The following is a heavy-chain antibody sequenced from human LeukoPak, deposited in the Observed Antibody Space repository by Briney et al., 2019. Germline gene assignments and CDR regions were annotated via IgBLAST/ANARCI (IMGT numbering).Heavy chain of an antibody. CDR2: ISSSSSYI. CDR1: GFTFSSYS. V-gene: IGHV3-21*01. J-gene: IGHJ4*02. D-gene: IGHD2-2*01. CDR3: ARGDRDLYCSSTSCYPVL. Sequence: GGSLRLSCVASGFTFSSYSMNWVRQAPGKGLEWVASISSSSSYIYYADSVKGRFTISRDNAKNSLYLQMNSLRAEDTAVYYCARGDRDLYCSSTSCYPVLGGQGTLVTVSS.